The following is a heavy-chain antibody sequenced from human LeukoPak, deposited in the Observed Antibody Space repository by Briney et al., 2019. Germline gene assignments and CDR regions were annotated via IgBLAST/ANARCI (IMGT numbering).Heavy chain of an antibody. V-gene: IGHV3-21*01. CDR3: ARDQIRFMEGFPLVY. Sequence: GGSLRLSCAASGFTFSSYSMNWVRQAPGKGLEWVSSISSSSSYIYYADSVKGRFTISRDNAKNSLYLQMNSLRAEDTAVYYCARDQIRFMEGFPLVYWGQGNLVTVSS. CDR2: ISSSSSYI. J-gene: IGHJ4*02. CDR1: GFTFSSYS. D-gene: IGHD3-3*01.